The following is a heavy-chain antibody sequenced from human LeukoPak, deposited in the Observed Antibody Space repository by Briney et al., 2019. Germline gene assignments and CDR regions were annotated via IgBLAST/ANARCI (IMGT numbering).Heavy chain of an antibody. Sequence: GGSLRLSCAASGFTFDDNAMHWVRKAPGKGLEWVSGISWNSGNIGYADSVKGRFTISRDNAKNSLYLQMNSLRAEDTALYYCAKDVVRGDYGDYVLDYWGQGTLVTVSS. D-gene: IGHD4-17*01. CDR2: ISWNSGNI. CDR3: AKDVVRGDYGDYVLDY. J-gene: IGHJ4*02. V-gene: IGHV3-9*01. CDR1: GFTFDDNA.